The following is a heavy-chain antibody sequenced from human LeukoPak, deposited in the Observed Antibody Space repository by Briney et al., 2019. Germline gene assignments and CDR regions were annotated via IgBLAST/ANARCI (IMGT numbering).Heavy chain of an antibody. J-gene: IGHJ5*02. CDR3: PSSYYYDSSGYYYLNWFDP. CDR1: GGSISSSSYY. Sequence: SETLSLTCTVSGGSISSSSYYWGWTRQPPGKGLEWIGSIYYSGSTYYNPSLKSRVTISVDTSKNQFSLKLSSVTAADTAVYYCPSSYYYDSSGYYYLNWFDPWGQGTLVTVSS. CDR2: IYYSGST. V-gene: IGHV4-39*07. D-gene: IGHD3-22*01.